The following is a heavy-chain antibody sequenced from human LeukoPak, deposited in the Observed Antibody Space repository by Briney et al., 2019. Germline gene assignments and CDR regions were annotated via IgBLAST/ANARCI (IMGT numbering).Heavy chain of an antibody. Sequence: GASVKVSCKASGYTFTGYYMHWVRQAPGQGLEWMGWINPNSGGTNYAQKFQGRVTMTRDTSISTAYMELNSLTSEDTAVYYCTRGVNSQGTAMVLFDSWGQGSLVTVSA. D-gene: IGHD5-18*01. CDR3: TRGVNSQGTAMVLFDS. V-gene: IGHV1-2*02. J-gene: IGHJ4*02. CDR1: GYTFTGYY. CDR2: INPNSGGT.